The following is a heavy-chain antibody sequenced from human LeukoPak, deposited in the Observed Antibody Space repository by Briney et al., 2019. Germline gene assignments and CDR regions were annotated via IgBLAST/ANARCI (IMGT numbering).Heavy chain of an antibody. CDR3: ARDLCSSSGGCYSGSHRYGSGLYFDS. V-gene: IGHV3-7*01. Sequence: GGSLRLSCAASGFTFSTYWMTWVRQAPGKGLEWVANIKQDESEKYYVDSVKGRFTISRDNAKSSLFLQMNSLRAEDTAVYYCARDLCSSSGGCYSGSHRYGSGLYFDSWGQGTLVTVSS. CDR2: IKQDESEK. D-gene: IGHD2-15*01. J-gene: IGHJ4*02. CDR1: GFTFSTYW.